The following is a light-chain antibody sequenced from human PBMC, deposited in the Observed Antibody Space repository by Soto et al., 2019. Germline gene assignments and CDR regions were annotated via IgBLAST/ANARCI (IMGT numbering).Light chain of an antibody. Sequence: EIVMTQSPATLSVSPGERATLSCRASQSVGSNLAWYQQKPGQAPRLLIYGASTRATGIPAWFSGSGSGTYFTLTISSLQSEDFAVYYWQQYNNWPRTFGQGTKLEIK. V-gene: IGKV3-15*01. CDR1: QSVGSN. J-gene: IGKJ2*01. CDR3: QQYNNWPRT. CDR2: GAS.